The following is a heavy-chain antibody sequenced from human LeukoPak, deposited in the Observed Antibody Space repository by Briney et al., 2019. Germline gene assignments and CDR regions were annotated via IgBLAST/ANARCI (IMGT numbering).Heavy chain of an antibody. V-gene: IGHV3-23*01. CDR1: GFTFSTYA. J-gene: IGHJ3*01. Sequence: PGGSLRLSCAASGFTFSTYAMNWVRQAPGKGLEWVSAVSGSGSGTNYADSVKGRFTISRDNAKNSLYLQMNSLRAEDTAVYYCARDGGVGANDYWGQGTMVTVSS. CDR2: VSGSGSGT. D-gene: IGHD1-26*01. CDR3: ARDGGVGANDY.